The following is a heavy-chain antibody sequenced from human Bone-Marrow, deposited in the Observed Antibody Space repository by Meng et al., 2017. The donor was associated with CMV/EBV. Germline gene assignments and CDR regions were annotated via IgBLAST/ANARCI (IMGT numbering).Heavy chain of an antibody. CDR1: GFTFSSYE. CDR2: ISSSGSSI. CDR3: AREREAAPFSTSCSY. D-gene: IGHD2-2*01. Sequence: GESLKISCAASGFTFSSYEMNWVRQAPGKGLEWVSYISSSGSSIYYADSVKGRFTISRDNAKNSLYLQMNSLRAEDTAVYYCAREREAAPFSTSCSYWGQGTLVTVSS. V-gene: IGHV3-48*03. J-gene: IGHJ4*02.